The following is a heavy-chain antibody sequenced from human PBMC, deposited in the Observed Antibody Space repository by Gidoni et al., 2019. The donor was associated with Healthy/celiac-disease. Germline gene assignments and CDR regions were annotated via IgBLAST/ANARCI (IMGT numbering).Heavy chain of an antibody. V-gene: IGHV3-30-3*01. CDR2: ISYDGSNK. CDR1: VFHFSSSA. Sequence: QVQLVESGGGGVQPGRSLRLSCAASVFHFSSSAMHWVRQAPGKGLGWVSVISYDGSNKYYADSVKGRFTISRDNSKNTLYLQMNSLRAEDTAVYYCASRSRSGLSSNYYMDVWGKGTTVTVSS. CDR3: ASRSRSGLSSNYYMDV. D-gene: IGHD2-2*01. J-gene: IGHJ6*03.